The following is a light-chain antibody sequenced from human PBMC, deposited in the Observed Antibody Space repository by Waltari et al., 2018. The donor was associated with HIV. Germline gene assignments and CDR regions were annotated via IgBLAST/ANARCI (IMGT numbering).Light chain of an antibody. Sequence: QSALSQPASVSGSPGQSITISCFGTSPDLGTFDYVSWYQQYAGKAPRLLIYDVNVRSSGVSNRFSGSKSGDTASLTISGLQAEDEADYYCSAYTFSNIPLFGGGTKLTVL. J-gene: IGLJ2*01. V-gene: IGLV2-14*03. CDR2: DVN. CDR1: SPDLGTFDY. CDR3: SAYTFSNIPL.